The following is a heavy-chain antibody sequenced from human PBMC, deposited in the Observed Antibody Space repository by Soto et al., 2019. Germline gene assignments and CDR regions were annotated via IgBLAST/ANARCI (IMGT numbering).Heavy chain of an antibody. Sequence: SETLSLTCTVSGGSISSGDYYWSWIRQPPGKGLEWIGYIYYSGSTYYNPSLKSRVTISVGTSKNQFSLKLSSVTAADTAVYYCARASYYYDSSGYWFDYWGQGTLVTVSS. D-gene: IGHD3-22*01. CDR3: ARASYYYDSSGYWFDY. V-gene: IGHV4-30-4*01. CDR2: IYYSGST. CDR1: GGSISSGDYY. J-gene: IGHJ4*02.